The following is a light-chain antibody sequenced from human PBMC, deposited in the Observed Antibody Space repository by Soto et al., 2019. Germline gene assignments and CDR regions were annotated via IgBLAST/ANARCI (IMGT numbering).Light chain of an antibody. CDR1: QSVSTF. CDR3: QQRSAGVT. J-gene: IGKJ5*01. CDR2: DAS. Sequence: EIVLTQSPATLSLSPGERAILSCRASQSVSTFLAWFQQKPGQPPRLLIYDASNRATATPPRFSGSGSGTDFTLTISSLEPEDFAVYYCQQRSAGVTFGQGTRLEIK. V-gene: IGKV3-11*01.